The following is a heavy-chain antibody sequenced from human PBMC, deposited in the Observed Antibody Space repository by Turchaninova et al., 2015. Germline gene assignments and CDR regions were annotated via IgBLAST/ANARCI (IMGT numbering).Heavy chain of an antibody. CDR1: GGSISSSGYY. CDR3: ARQAEYYAALDS. V-gene: IGHV4-39*01. Sequence: QLQLQESGPGRVTPSETPSLNSTVPGGSISSSGYYWGGFRQPPGKGLEWIGIMYYSGRTYINPSLKSRVTTSVDTSKNQFSLKLSSVTAADTAVYYCARQAEYYAALDSWGQGTLVTVSS. D-gene: IGHD2-2*01. CDR2: MYYSGRT. J-gene: IGHJ4*02.